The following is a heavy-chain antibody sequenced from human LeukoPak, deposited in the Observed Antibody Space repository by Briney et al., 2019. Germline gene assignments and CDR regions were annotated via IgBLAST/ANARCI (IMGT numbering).Heavy chain of an antibody. CDR1: GFTVSSNY. V-gene: IGHV3-66*01. CDR3: ARVGVTTYYYYGMDV. CDR2: IYSGGST. Sequence: GGSLRLSCAASGFTVSSNYMSWVRQAPGNGLEWVSVIYSGGSTYYADSVKGRFTISRDNSKNTLYLQMNSLRAEDTAVYYCARVGVTTYYYYGMDVWGQGTTVTVSS. J-gene: IGHJ6*02. D-gene: IGHD4-11*01.